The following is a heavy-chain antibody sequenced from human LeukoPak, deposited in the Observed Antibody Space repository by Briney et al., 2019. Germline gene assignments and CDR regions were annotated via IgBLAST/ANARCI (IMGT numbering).Heavy chain of an antibody. J-gene: IGHJ6*02. CDR1: GGTFSSYA. CDR3: ARGYDPLGMDV. Sequence: GASVKVSCKASGGTFSSYAISWVRQAPGQGLEWMGRIIPIFGIANYAQKFQGRVTITADKSTGTAYMELSSLRSEDTAVYYCARGYDPLGMDVWGQGTTVTVSS. V-gene: IGHV1-69*04. CDR2: IIPIFGIA. D-gene: IGHD3-3*01.